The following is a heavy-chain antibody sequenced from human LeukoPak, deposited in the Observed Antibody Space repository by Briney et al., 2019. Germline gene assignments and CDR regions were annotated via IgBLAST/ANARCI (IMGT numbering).Heavy chain of an antibody. CDR1: GFTFSSYG. J-gene: IGHJ4*02. D-gene: IGHD3-22*01. V-gene: IGHV3-30*03. CDR2: LSFVGIKK. CDR3: ARDRGRYYDSRGFYWGYYFDS. Sequence: PGRSLRLSCAASGFTFSSYGMHWVRQAPGKGLEWVPVLSFVGIKKYYADSVKGRFTISRDNSKDTLYLQMSSVRVDDTAVYYCARDRGRYYDSRGFYWGYYFDSWGQGILVTVST.